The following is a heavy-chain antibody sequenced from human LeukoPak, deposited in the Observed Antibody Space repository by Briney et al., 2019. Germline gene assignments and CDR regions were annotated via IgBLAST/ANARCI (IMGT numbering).Heavy chain of an antibody. CDR2: IYPSGST. CDR3: ARENSGSYRQFDY. CDR1: GGSISSYY. Sequence: SETLSLTCTVSGGSISSYYWTWIRQPAGKGLEWIGRIYPSGSTNYNPSLKSRVTMSVDTSKNQFSLKLNSVTAADTASYYCARENSGSYRQFDYWGQGTLVTVSS. J-gene: IGHJ4*02. D-gene: IGHD1-26*01. V-gene: IGHV4-4*07.